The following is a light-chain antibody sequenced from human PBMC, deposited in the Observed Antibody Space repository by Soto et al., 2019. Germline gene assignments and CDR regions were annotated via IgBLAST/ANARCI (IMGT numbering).Light chain of an antibody. CDR1: SCYVGGYNY. J-gene: IGLJ1*01. CDR2: DVS. Sequence: TQPAYIPRSPRQSLTSSCPGTSCYVGGYNYVSWYRQHPPKAPKLMIYDVSNRPSGVSDRFSGSKSGNTASLTISGLQAEDEADYYCYSYTTSSTYVFGTGTKVTVL. CDR3: YSYTTSSTYV. V-gene: IGLV2-14*01.